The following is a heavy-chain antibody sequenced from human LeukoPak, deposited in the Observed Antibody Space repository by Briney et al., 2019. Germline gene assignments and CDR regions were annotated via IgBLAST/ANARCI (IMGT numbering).Heavy chain of an antibody. D-gene: IGHD6-6*01. Sequence: GGSLRLSCAASGFTFSGYYMSWIRQAPGKGLEWVSYISSSGSTIYYADSVKGRFTISRDNAKNSLYLQMNSLRAEDTAVYYCARDFVDYSSSSDYWGQGTLVTVSS. CDR1: GFTFSGYY. CDR2: ISSSGSTI. CDR3: ARDFVDYSSSSDY. J-gene: IGHJ4*02. V-gene: IGHV3-11*01.